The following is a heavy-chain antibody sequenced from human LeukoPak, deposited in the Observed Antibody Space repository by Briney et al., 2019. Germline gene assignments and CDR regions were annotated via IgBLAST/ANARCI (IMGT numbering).Heavy chain of an antibody. Sequence: GGSLRLSCAASGFTFSSYSMNWVRQAPGKGLEWVSSISSSSSYIYYADSVKGRFTISRDNAKNSLYLQMNSLRAEDTAVCYCASGGYSSSLVAFDIWGQGTMVTVSS. CDR2: ISSSSSYI. CDR1: GFTFSSYS. V-gene: IGHV3-21*01. D-gene: IGHD6-13*01. J-gene: IGHJ3*02. CDR3: ASGGYSSSLVAFDI.